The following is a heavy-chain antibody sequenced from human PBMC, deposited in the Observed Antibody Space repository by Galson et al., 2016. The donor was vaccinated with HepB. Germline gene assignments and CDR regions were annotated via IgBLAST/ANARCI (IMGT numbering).Heavy chain of an antibody. V-gene: IGHV3-33*01. J-gene: IGHJ3*02. CDR3: VREMSTGETDDGFDI. Sequence: SLILSCAASGFPFGSYDMHRFRQAPGKGLEWGAIIWYDGGNETYTDSVKGRFSISRDNSKKPLSLQMHSLRAEDTAVYYCVREMSTGETDDGFDIWGQGTMVTVSS. CDR2: IWYDGGNE. D-gene: IGHD5/OR15-5a*01. CDR1: GFPFGSYD.